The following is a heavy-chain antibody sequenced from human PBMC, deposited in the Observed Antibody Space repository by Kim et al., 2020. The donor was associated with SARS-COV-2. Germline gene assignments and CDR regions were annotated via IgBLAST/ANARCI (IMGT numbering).Heavy chain of an antibody. CDR2: IDPSDSYT. CDR1: GYSFTSYW. CDR3: ARIQRTGYSSRIFDY. V-gene: IGHV5-10-1*01. Sequence: GESLKISCKGSGYSFTSYWISWVRQMPGKGLEWMGRIDPSDSYTNYSPSFQGHVTISADKSISTAYLQWSSLKASDTAMYYCARIQRTGYSSRIFDYWGQGTLVTVSS. J-gene: IGHJ4*02. D-gene: IGHD6-13*01.